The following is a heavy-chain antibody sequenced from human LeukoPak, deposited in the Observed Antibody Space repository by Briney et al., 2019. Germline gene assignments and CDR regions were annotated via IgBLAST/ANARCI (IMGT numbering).Heavy chain of an antibody. CDR1: GYTFTSYD. V-gene: IGHV1-8*03. CDR3: ARDTLDFWSGYSYNWFDP. CDR2: MNPNSGNT. Sequence: ASVKVSCKASGYTFTSYDINWVRQATGQGLEWMGWMNPNSGNTGYAQKFQGRVTITRNTSISTAYMELSSLRSEDTAVYYCARDTLDFWSGYSYNWFDPWGQGTLVTVSS. D-gene: IGHD3-3*01. J-gene: IGHJ5*02.